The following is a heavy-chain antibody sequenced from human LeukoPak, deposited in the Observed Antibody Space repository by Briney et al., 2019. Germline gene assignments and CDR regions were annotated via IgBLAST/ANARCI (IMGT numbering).Heavy chain of an antibody. J-gene: IGHJ6*02. D-gene: IGHD3-3*01. CDR2: INHSGST. V-gene: IGHV4-34*01. CDR1: GGSFSGYY. Sequence: SETLSLTCAVYGGSFSGYYWSWIRQPPGKGLEWIGEINHSGSTNYNPSLKSRVTISVDTSKNQFSLKLSSVTAADTAVYYCARGPALDFWSGHRPYYYGMDVWGQGTTVTVSS. CDR3: ARGPALDFWSGHRPYYYGMDV.